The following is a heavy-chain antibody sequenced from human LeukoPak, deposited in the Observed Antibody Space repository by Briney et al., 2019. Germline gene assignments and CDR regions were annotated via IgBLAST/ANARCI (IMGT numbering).Heavy chain of an antibody. CDR1: GYTFTNYA. Sequence: ASVKVSCKASGYTFTNYAINWMRQAPGQGLEWMGWITTSTGNPTYAQGFPGRFVFSSDTSVSTAYLQISSLRAEDTAVYYCARDPYAPPSSDLQRFDSWGQGTLVTVSS. CDR3: ARDPYAPPSSDLQRFDS. CDR2: ITTSTGNP. V-gene: IGHV7-4-1*02. D-gene: IGHD6-19*01. J-gene: IGHJ5*01.